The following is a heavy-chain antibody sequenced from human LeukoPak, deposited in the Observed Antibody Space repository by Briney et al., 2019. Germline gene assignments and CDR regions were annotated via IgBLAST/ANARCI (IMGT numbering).Heavy chain of an antibody. CDR2: ISHDGSNK. Sequence: GRSLRLSCAVPGFTSSLFGMHWVRQAPGKGLEWVAVISHDGSNKYPADSVKGRFTISRDSSKNTLYLQMNSLRVEDTAVYYCAKGGYTYDWGGYFDYWGQGTLVTVSS. D-gene: IGHD5-18*01. CDR3: AKGGYTYDWGGYFDY. J-gene: IGHJ4*02. CDR1: GFTSSLFG. V-gene: IGHV3-30*18.